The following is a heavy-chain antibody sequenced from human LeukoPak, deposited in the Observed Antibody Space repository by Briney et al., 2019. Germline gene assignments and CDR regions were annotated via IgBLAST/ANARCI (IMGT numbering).Heavy chain of an antibody. CDR2: IYYSGGNT. J-gene: IGHJ4*02. CDR1: GFMFSNFA. D-gene: IGHD2-2*01. V-gene: IGHV3-23*01. Sequence: GGSLRPSCAASGFMFSNFAMSWVRQALGKGLEWVSTIYYSGGNTYSADSVKGRFTISRDNAKNTLYLQMNSLRAEDTAVYYCAKDQGQAVVPRRFDYWGQGTLVTVSS. CDR3: AKDQGQAVVPRRFDY.